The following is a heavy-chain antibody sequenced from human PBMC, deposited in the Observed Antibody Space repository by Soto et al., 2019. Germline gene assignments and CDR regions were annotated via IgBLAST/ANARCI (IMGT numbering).Heavy chain of an antibody. D-gene: IGHD3-16*02. Sequence: GGSLRLSCAASGFTLSSYSMNWVRQAPGKGLEWASYISSSSTIIHYADSVKSRFTISRDNAKNSLYLQMNSLRDEDTAVYYCAGVGSYPYYYYYGMDVWGQGTTVTVSS. CDR2: ISSSSTII. CDR1: GFTLSSYS. CDR3: AGVGSYPYYYYYGMDV. V-gene: IGHV3-48*02. J-gene: IGHJ6*02.